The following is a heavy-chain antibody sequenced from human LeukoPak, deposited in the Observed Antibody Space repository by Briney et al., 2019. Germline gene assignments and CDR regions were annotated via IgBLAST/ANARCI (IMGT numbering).Heavy chain of an antibody. CDR1: GFTFSSYA. J-gene: IGHJ4*02. V-gene: IGHV3-30-3*01. CDR3: ARDPVPATARHFDY. Sequence: GGSLILSCAASGFTFSSYAMHWVRQAPGKGLEWVAVTSSDGNIKYYADSVKGRFTISRDNSKNTLYLQMNSLRGEDTGVYYCARDPVPATARHFDYWGQGTLVTVSS. D-gene: IGHD1-1*01. CDR2: TSSDGNIK.